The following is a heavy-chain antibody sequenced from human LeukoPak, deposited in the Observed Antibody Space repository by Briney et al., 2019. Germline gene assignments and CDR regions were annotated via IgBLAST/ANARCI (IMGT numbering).Heavy chain of an antibody. Sequence: GGSLRLSCAASGFTFSSYSMNWVRQAPGKGLEWVSYISSSSSTIYYAASVKGRFTISRDNAKSSLYLQMNSLRDEDTAMYYCARDHSSDWYSLVVTSEYFQHWGQGTLVTVSS. CDR2: ISSSSSTI. V-gene: IGHV3-48*02. D-gene: IGHD6-19*01. J-gene: IGHJ1*01. CDR3: ARDHSSDWYSLVVTSEYFQH. CDR1: GFTFSSYS.